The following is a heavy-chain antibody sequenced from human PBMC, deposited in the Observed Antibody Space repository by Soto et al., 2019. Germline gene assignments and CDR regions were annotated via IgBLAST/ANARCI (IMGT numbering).Heavy chain of an antibody. CDR2: ISYDGSNK. Sequence: WGSLRLSCAASGFTFSSYGMHWVRQAPGKGLEWVAVISYDGSNKYYADSVKGRFTISRDNSKNTLYLQMNSLRAEDTAVYYCAKPIPLGYYYGMDVWGQGTTVTVSS. CDR3: AKPIPLGYYYGMDV. V-gene: IGHV3-30*18. J-gene: IGHJ6*02. CDR1: GFTFSSYG.